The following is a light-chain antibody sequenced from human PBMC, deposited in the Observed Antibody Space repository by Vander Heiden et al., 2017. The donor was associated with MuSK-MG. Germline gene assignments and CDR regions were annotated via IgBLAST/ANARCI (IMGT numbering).Light chain of an antibody. Sequence: EIVMTQSPATLSVSTGERATLSCGASQSIGIKLAWFQHRPGQAPRLLIYGASNMASGIPGRFSGSGSGTDFTLTINSLQSEDFAVYYCLQYDSWPRTFGQGTRLEIK. V-gene: IGKV3-15*01. CDR3: LQYDSWPRT. J-gene: IGKJ5*01. CDR2: GAS. CDR1: QSIGIK.